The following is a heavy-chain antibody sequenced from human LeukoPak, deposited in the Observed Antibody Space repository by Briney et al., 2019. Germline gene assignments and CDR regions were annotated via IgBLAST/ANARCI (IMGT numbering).Heavy chain of an antibody. CDR1: GGSISSYY. CDR2: IYYSGST. J-gene: IGHJ4*02. CDR3: VRHPWRMGSRDYNFDY. Sequence: PSETLSLTCTVSGGSISSYYWSWIRQPPRKRLEWIGHIYYSGSTNYNPSLKSRVTISVDTSKNQFSLKMTSVTAADTGVYYCVRHPWRMGSRDYNFDYWGQGTLVTVSS. V-gene: IGHV4-59*08. D-gene: IGHD3-16*01.